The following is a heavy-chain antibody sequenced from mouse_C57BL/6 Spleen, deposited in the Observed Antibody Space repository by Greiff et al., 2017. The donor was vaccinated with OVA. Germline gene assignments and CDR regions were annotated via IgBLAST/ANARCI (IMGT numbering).Heavy chain of an antibody. D-gene: IGHD2-4*01. CDR2: IHPSDSDT. Sequence: QVQLQQPGAELVKPGASVKVSCKASGYTFTSYWMHWVKQRPGQGLEWIGRIHPSDSDTNSNQKFKGKATLTVDKSSSTAYMQLSSLTSEDSAVYYCATPIYYDYPRYFDVWGTGTTVTVSS. V-gene: IGHV1-74*01. CDR3: ATPIYYDYPRYFDV. CDR1: GYTFTSYW. J-gene: IGHJ1*03.